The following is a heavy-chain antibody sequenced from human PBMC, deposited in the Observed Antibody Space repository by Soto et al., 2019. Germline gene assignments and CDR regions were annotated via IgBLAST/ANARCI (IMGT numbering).Heavy chain of an antibody. J-gene: IGHJ6*02. CDR2: IYYSGST. Sequence: QVQLQESGPGLVRPSQTLSLTCTVSGGSISSGGYYWSWIRQHPGKGLEWIGYIYYSGSTYYNPSLKSRVTISVDTSKNQFSLKLSSVTAADTAVYYCARGGRRSPAMDVWGQGTAVTVSS. CDR1: GGSISSGGYY. CDR3: ARGGRRSPAMDV. V-gene: IGHV4-31*03.